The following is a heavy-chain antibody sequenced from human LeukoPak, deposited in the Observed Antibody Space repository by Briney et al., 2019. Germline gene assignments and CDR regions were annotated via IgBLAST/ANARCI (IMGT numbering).Heavy chain of an antibody. CDR3: ARDRVGSGWPRPYYFEV. CDR1: GYTLTGYY. J-gene: IGHJ4*02. V-gene: IGHV1-2*02. Sequence: ASVKVSSKASGYTLTGYYLHWVRQAPGQGLEWMGWINPNTGATHSAQKFQGRITMTRDTSISTAYMDLSRLRSDDTAVYYCARDRVGSGWPRPYYFEVWGREPLVPVSS. CDR2: INPNTGAT. D-gene: IGHD6-19*01.